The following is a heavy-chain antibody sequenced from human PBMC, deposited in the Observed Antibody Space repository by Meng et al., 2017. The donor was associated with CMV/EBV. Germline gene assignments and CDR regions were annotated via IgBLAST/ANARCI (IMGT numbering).Heavy chain of an antibody. CDR3: ARESGGLGDCSSTSCYTSGIDY. D-gene: IGHD2-2*02. V-gene: IGHV4-34*01. Sequence: GSLRLSCAVYGGSFSGYYWSWIRQPPGKGLEWIGEINHSGSTNYNPSLKSRVTISVDTSKNQFSLKLSSVTAADTAAYYCARESGGLGDCSSTSCYTSGIDYWGQGTLVTVSS. CDR1: GGSFSGYY. CDR2: INHSGST. J-gene: IGHJ4*02.